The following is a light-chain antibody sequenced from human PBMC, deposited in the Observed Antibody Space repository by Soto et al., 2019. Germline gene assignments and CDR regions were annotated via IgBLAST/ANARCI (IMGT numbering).Light chain of an antibody. Sequence: EIVMTQSPATLSVSPGERATLSCRASQTLGNKLTWYQQKPGQAPRLLIYGGSTRATGTPARFSGSGSGTDFTLTINSLQSEDFAIYYCQQHSASPLTFGPGTKVHLK. CDR3: QQHSASPLT. CDR2: GGS. V-gene: IGKV3D-15*01. CDR1: QTLGNK. J-gene: IGKJ3*01.